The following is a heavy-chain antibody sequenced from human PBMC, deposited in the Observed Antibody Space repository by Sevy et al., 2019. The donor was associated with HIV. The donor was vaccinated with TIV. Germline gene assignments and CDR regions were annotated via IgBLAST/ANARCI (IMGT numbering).Heavy chain of an antibody. V-gene: IGHV4-59*01. CDR3: AGWLWSRDWVQDYDGMDV. CDR2: IYYRGST. CDR1: GGSISSYY. Sequence: SETLSLTCTVSGGSISSYYWSWIRQPPGKGLEWIGYIYYRGSTNYNPSLKSRVTISVDTSKKQFSLMLISVTAADTAVYYCAGWLWSRDWVQDYDGMDVWGQGTTVTVSS. J-gene: IGHJ6*02. D-gene: IGHD3-3*01.